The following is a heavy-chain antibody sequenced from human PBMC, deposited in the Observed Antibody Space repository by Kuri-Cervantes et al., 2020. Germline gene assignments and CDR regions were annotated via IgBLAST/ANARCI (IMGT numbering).Heavy chain of an antibody. D-gene: IGHD6-13*01. CDR2: IIPIFGTA. Sequence: SVKVSCKASGYTFTSYAISWVRQAPGQGLEWMGGIIPIFGTANYAQKFQGRVTITTDESTSTAYMELSSLRSEDTAVYYCARDVIAAAGNWYFDLWGRGTLVTVSS. J-gene: IGHJ2*01. CDR1: GYTFTSYA. CDR3: ARDVIAAAGNWYFDL. V-gene: IGHV1-69*05.